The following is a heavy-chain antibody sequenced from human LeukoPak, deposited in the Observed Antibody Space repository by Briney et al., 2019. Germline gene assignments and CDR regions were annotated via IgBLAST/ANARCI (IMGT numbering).Heavy chain of an antibody. J-gene: IGHJ1*01. D-gene: IGHD2/OR15-2a*01. V-gene: IGHV3-30*02. CDR1: EFIFRSYD. CDR3: AKDLSPAYFQH. CDR2: ISYDGSNE. Sequence: GGSMRLSSAASEFIFRSYDMHWVRQAPGKGLEWVAFISYDGSNEYYADSVKGRFTIYRDNSENTLYLQMNSLRAEDTAVYYCAKDLSPAYFQHWGQGSLVTVSS.